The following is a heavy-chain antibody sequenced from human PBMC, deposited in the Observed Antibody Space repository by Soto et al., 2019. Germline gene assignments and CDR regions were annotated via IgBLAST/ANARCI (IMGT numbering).Heavy chain of an antibody. CDR3: ARDYFALRAEYCTNGVCSLPYYYGMDV. V-gene: IGHV1-2*02. CDR2: INPNSGGT. J-gene: IGHJ6*02. D-gene: IGHD2-8*01. Sequence: ASVKVSCKASGYTFTGYYMHWVRQAPGQGLEWMGWINPNSGGTNYAQKFQGRVTMTRDTSISTAYMELSRLRSDDTAVYYCARDYFALRAEYCTNGVCSLPYYYGMDVWGQGTTVTVSS. CDR1: GYTFTGYY.